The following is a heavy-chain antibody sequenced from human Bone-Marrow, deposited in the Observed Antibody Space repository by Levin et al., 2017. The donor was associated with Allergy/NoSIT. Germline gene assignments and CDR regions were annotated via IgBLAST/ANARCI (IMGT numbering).Heavy chain of an antibody. CDR2: ISWNSGSI. J-gene: IGHJ4*02. Sequence: GGSLRLSCAASGFTFDDYAMHWVRQAPGKGLEWVSGISWNSGSIGYADSVKGRFTISRDNAKNSLYLQMNSLRAEDTALYYCATLGRYGSGSHDLFDYWGQGTLVTVSS. CDR1: GFTFDDYA. D-gene: IGHD3-10*01. V-gene: IGHV3-9*01. CDR3: ATLGRYGSGSHDLFDY.